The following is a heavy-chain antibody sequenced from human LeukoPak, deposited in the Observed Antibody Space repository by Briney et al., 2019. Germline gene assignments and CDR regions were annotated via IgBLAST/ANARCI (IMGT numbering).Heavy chain of an antibody. Sequence: GGSLRLSCAASGFTFSNAWMSWVRQAPGKGLEWVGRIKSKTDGGTTDYAAPVKGRFTISRDDSKNTLYLQMNSLRAEDTAVYYCAKGSGWYPHFDYWGQGTLVTVSS. CDR2: IKSKTDGGTT. D-gene: IGHD6-19*01. CDR1: GFTFSNAW. CDR3: AKGSGWYPHFDY. V-gene: IGHV3-15*01. J-gene: IGHJ4*02.